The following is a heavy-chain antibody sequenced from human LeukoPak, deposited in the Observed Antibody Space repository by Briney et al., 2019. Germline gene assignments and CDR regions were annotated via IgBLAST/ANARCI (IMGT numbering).Heavy chain of an antibody. CDR1: GYTFTTYY. Sequence: WASVKVSCTASGYTFTTYYIHWLRQAPGQGLEWMGMINPSDGTTGYAQKLQGRLTVTRDTSTSTGSMELSSLRSEDTAVYYCARAPKGGLPGAYWGQGTLVTVSS. CDR3: ARAPKGGLPGAY. J-gene: IGHJ4*02. D-gene: IGHD2-21*01. V-gene: IGHV1-46*04. CDR2: INPSDGTT.